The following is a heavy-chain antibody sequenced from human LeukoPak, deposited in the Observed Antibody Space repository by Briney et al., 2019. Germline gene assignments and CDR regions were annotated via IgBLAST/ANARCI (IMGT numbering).Heavy chain of an antibody. CDR1: GYSITSYW. CDR3: ARQDCSSTTCFRGMDV. Sequence: GESLKISCKGSGYSITSYWIGWVRQMPGKGLERMGIIYPGDSDTRYSPSFQGQVTISADKSISIVYLQWSSLKASDTAMYYCARQDCSSTTCFRGMDVWGQGTTVTVSS. D-gene: IGHD2-2*01. CDR2: IYPGDSDT. J-gene: IGHJ6*02. V-gene: IGHV5-51*01.